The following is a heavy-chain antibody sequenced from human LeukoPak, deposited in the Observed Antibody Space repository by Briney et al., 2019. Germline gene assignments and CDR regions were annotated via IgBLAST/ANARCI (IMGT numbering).Heavy chain of an antibody. D-gene: IGHD4-17*01. V-gene: IGHV3-9*01. CDR2: ISWNSGSL. J-gene: IGHJ6*02. CDR1: GFTFDDYA. Sequence: GRSLRLSCAASGFTFDDYAMHWVRQAPGKGLEGVSGISWNSGSLGYADSVKGRFTISRDNAKNSLYLQMNSLRAEDTALYYCAKSYGDHRRYYYYGMDVWGQGTTVTVSS. CDR3: AKSYGDHRRYYYYGMDV.